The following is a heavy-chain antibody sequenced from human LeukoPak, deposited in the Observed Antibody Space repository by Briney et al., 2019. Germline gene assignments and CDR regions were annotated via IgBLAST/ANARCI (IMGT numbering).Heavy chain of an antibody. Sequence: PGGSLRLSCAASGFTLSDYYMSWIRQAPGKGLEWLSDIGGADDIISYTDSLQGRFTISSDSPKNSLYLQMNRLRAEDTAVYYCVREAVAGTFDYWGQGNLVTVSS. CDR3: VREAVAGTFDY. CDR1: GFTLSDYY. CDR2: IGGADDII. J-gene: IGHJ4*02. D-gene: IGHD6-19*01. V-gene: IGHV3-11*01.